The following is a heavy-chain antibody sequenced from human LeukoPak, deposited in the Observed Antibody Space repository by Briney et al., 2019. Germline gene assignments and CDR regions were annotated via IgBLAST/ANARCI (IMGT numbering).Heavy chain of an antibody. D-gene: IGHD3-10*01. V-gene: IGHV3-74*01. CDR2: ISSDGSNT. CDR3: TRGRGAYGWFDP. CDR1: GFTVSSFW. Sequence: PGGSLRLSCAASGFTVSSFWMHWVRKAPGKGLVWVSRISSDGSNTYYADSVKGRFTISRGTAMNTLYLHMHSLREEDTADYYCTRGRGAYGWFDPWGQGTQVTVSS. J-gene: IGHJ5*02.